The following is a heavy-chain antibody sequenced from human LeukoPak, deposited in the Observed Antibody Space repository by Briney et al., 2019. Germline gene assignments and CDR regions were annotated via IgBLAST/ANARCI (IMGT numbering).Heavy chain of an antibody. CDR1: GFTFSDYY. V-gene: IGHV3-11*05. D-gene: IGHD6-13*01. J-gene: IGHJ4*02. CDR2: ISSSSSYT. CDR3: TTDQQLVRDY. Sequence: GWSLRLSCAASGFTFSDYYMSWIRQAPGKGLEWVSYISSSSSYTNYADSVKGRFTISRDNAKNSLYLQMNSLRAEDTAVYYCTTDQQLVRDYWGQGTLVTVSS.